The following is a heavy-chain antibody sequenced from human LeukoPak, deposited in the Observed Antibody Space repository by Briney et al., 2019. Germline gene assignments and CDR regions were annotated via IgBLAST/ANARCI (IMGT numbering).Heavy chain of an antibody. CDR1: GFTFSSYA. V-gene: IGHV3-48*03. CDR3: ARGDTAMGNDAFDI. Sequence: GGSLRLSCAASGFTFSSYAMNWVRQAPGKGLEWVSYISSSGSTIYYADSVKGRFTISRDNAKNSLYLQMNSLRAEDTAVYYCARGDTAMGNDAFDIWGQGTMVTVSS. D-gene: IGHD5-18*01. J-gene: IGHJ3*02. CDR2: ISSSGSTI.